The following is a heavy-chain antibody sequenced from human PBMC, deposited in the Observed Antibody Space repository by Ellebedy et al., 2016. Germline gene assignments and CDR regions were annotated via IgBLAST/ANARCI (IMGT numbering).Heavy chain of an antibody. CDR2: IKQDGSEK. Sequence: GGSLRLXXAASGFTFSSYWMSWVRQAPGKGLEWVANIKQDGSEKYYVDSVKGRFTISRDNAKNSLYLQMNSLRAEDTAVYYCARKDTGYYYYMDVWGKGTTVTVSS. J-gene: IGHJ6*03. D-gene: IGHD2-15*01. CDR1: GFTFSSYW. CDR3: ARKDTGYYYYMDV. V-gene: IGHV3-7*01.